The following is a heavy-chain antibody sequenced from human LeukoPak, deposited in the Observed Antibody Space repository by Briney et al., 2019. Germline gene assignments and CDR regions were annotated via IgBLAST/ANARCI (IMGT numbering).Heavy chain of an antibody. Sequence: PGGSLRLSCAASGFTFSSYAMSWVRQAPGKGLEWVSAISGSGGSTYYADSVKGRFTISRDNSKNTLYMQMNSLRTEDTAVYYCAKEKNYYDSSGYYLEWLDPWGQGTLVTVSS. CDR2: ISGSGGST. CDR1: GFTFSSYA. CDR3: AKEKNYYDSSGYYLEWLDP. J-gene: IGHJ5*02. D-gene: IGHD3-22*01. V-gene: IGHV3-23*01.